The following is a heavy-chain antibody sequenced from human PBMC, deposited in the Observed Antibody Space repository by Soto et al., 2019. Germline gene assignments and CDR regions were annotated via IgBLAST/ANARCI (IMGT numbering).Heavy chain of an antibody. Sequence: SETLSLTCTVSGGSISSSSYYWGWIRQPPGKGLEWIGSIYYSGSTYYNPSLKSRVTISVDTSKNQFSLKLSSVTAADTAVYYCARRIAVIAAIYNWFDPWGQGTLVTVSS. CDR2: IYYSGST. D-gene: IGHD2-15*01. CDR3: ARRIAVIAAIYNWFDP. V-gene: IGHV4-39*01. CDR1: GGSISSSSYY. J-gene: IGHJ5*02.